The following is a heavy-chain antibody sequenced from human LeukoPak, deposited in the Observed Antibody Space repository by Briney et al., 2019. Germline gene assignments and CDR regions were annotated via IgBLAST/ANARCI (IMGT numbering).Heavy chain of an antibody. CDR1: GYTFTSYG. V-gene: IGHV1-18*01. Sequence: ASVKVSCKASGYTFTSYGISWVRQAPGQGLEWMGWISAYNGNTNYAQKLQGRVTMTTDTSTSTAYTELRSLRSDDTAVYYCAREDFGVVSLFDYWGQGTLVTVSS. CDR2: ISAYNGNT. D-gene: IGHD3-3*01. CDR3: AREDFGVVSLFDY. J-gene: IGHJ4*02.